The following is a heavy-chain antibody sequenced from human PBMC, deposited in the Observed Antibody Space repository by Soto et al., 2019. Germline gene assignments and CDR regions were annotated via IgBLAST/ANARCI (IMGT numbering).Heavy chain of an antibody. D-gene: IGHD3-3*01. CDR3: ARGGWRHIDY. CDR2: IYYSGST. Sequence: QVQLQESGPGLVKPSETLSLTCTVSGGSISVYYWSWIRQPPGKGLEWIGYIYYSGSTNYNPSLTXRVTISVDTSKNQFSLKLSSVTAAATAVYYCARGGWRHIDYWGQGTLVTVSS. CDR1: GGSISVYY. J-gene: IGHJ4*02. V-gene: IGHV4-59*08.